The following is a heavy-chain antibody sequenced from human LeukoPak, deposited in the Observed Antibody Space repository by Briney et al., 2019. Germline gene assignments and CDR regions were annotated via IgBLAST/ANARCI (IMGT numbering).Heavy chain of an antibody. Sequence: SETLSLTCTVSGGSISSSSYYWGWIRQPPGKGPEWIGYIFYSGSTNYNPSLKSRVTISVDTSKNQFSLKLTSVTAADTAVYHCARTTEGGYTYGYFYYYYMDVWGKGTTVTISS. V-gene: IGHV4-61*05. J-gene: IGHJ6*03. CDR1: GGSISSSSYY. CDR3: ARTTEGGYTYGYFYYYYMDV. D-gene: IGHD5-18*01. CDR2: IFYSGST.